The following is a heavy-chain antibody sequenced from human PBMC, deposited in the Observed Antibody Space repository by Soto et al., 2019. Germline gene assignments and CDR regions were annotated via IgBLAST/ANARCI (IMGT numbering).Heavy chain of an antibody. CDR1: GFTFSSYA. D-gene: IGHD3-3*01. CDR2: ISGSGGST. V-gene: IGHV3-23*01. J-gene: IGHJ4*02. Sequence: EVQLLESGGGLVQPGGSLRLSCAASGFTFSSYAMSWVRQAPGKGLEWVSAISGSGGSTYYADSVKGRFTISRDNSKNTLYLQMNSLRAEDTAVYYCAKDRSPFWSGYRNNFGYWGQGTLVTVSS. CDR3: AKDRSPFWSGYRNNFGY.